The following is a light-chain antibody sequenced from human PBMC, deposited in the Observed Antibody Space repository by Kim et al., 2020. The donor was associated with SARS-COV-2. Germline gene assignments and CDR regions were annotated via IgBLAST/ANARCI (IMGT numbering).Light chain of an antibody. Sequence: VAPGQTASITCSGDKLGTKYTCWYQQRPGRSPVIVISEDTKRPSGIPERFSGSNSGNTATLTITGTLAMDEADYYCQAWDSTTLLFGGGTQLTVL. CDR3: QAWDSTTLL. CDR1: KLGTKY. J-gene: IGLJ2*01. V-gene: IGLV3-1*01. CDR2: EDT.